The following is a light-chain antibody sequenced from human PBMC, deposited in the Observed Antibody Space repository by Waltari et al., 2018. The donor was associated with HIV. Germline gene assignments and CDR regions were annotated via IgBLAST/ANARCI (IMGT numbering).Light chain of an antibody. CDR2: GGS. V-gene: IGKV1-8*01. CDR3: QQYRSLPST. CDR1: QNIASN. J-gene: IGKJ4*01. Sequence: IQMTQSPSSVSSFKGDTITISCRASQNIASNLAWYQQKPGSVPNLLIYGGSSLQSGVPSRFSGRGSGTDFTLTIRDLHSEDFAIYYCQQYRSLPSTFGGGTRVEI.